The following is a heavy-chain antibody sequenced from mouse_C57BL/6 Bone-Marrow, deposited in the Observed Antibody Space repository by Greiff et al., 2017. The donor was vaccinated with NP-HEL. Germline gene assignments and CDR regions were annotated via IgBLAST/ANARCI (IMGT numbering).Heavy chain of an antibody. CDR1: GFSLSTSGMG. D-gene: IGHD2-1*01. V-gene: IGHV8-12*01. CDR2: IYWDDDK. J-gene: IGHJ2*01. CDR3: SRRPGNLYYFDY. Sequence: QVTLKVSGPGILQSSQTLSLTCSFSGFSLSTSGMGVSWIRQPSGQGLEWLAHIYWDDDKRYNPSLKSRLTISKDTSRTQVFLQITSVDTADTATYDYSRRPGNLYYFDYWGQGTTLTVSS.